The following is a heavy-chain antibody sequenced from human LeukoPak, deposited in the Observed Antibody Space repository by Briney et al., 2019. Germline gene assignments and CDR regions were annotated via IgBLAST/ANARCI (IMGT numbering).Heavy chain of an antibody. CDR3: AASGSYYLFDY. Sequence: ASVTVSCTASGGTFSNYAISWVRQAPGQGLEWMGGIIPIFGTANYAQKFQGRVTITADESTSTAYMELSSLRSEDTAVYYCAASGSYYLFDYWGQGTLVTVSS. V-gene: IGHV1-69*13. CDR2: IIPIFGTA. CDR1: GGTFSNYA. D-gene: IGHD1-26*01. J-gene: IGHJ4*02.